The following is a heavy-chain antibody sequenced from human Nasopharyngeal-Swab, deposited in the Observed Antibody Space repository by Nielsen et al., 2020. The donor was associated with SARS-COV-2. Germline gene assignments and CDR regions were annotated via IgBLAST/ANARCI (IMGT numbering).Heavy chain of an antibody. CDR2: VHNSGAT. D-gene: IGHD3-10*01. J-gene: IGHJ4*02. V-gene: IGHV4-39*02. Sequence: SETLSLTCTVSGASISSGHYYWGWIRQPPGKELEWIASVHNSGATYYNPSLKSRVTIDIDTSKNHFSLRLHSVTAADTAIYYCARQGFGEGDWGQGTLVTVSS. CDR3: ARQGFGEGD. CDR1: GASISSGHYY.